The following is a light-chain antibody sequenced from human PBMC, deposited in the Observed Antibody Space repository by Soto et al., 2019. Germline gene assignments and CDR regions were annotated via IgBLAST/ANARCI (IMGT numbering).Light chain of an antibody. CDR1: QSISSY. J-gene: IGKJ1*01. V-gene: IGKV1-39*01. Sequence: IQMTQSPSSLSASVGGRVTIPCRASQSISSYLNWYQQKPGKAPKLLIYAASSLQSGVPSRFSGSGSGTDFTLTISSLQPEDFATYYCQQSYSTPPTFGQGTKVDI. CDR2: AAS. CDR3: QQSYSTPPT.